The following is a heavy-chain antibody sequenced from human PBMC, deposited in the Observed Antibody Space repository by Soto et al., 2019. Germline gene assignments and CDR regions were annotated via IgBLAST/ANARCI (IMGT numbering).Heavy chain of an antibody. CDR2: VSSGGST. D-gene: IGHD2-15*01. Sequence: GGSLRLSCAASGFTFTNYAMGWVRQAPGKGLEWVSVVSSGGSTYYADSVTGRFTVSRDNSKNTLSLQMNSLRAEDTAVYYCAKRRGAGGHFDYWRQGALVTVSS. CDR3: AKRRGAGGHFDY. J-gene: IGHJ4*02. V-gene: IGHV3-23*01. CDR1: GFTFTNYA.